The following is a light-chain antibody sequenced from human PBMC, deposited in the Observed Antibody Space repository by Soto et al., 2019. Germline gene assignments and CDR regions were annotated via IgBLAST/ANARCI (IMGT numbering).Light chain of an antibody. Sequence: QAVVTQEPSLTVSPGGTVTLTCGSSTGTVTSGHYPYWFQQKPGQAPRILIYDTSNKHSWTPVRFSGSLLGGKPALTLSGAQPEDEADYYCLLSYSDARPVFGGGTKLTVL. CDR3: LLSYSDARPV. CDR2: DTS. V-gene: IGLV7-46*01. J-gene: IGLJ2*01. CDR1: TGTVTSGHY.